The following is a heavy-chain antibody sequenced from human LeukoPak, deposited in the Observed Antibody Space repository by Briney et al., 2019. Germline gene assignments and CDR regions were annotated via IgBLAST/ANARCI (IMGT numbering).Heavy chain of an antibody. CDR2: ISGSGGST. Sequence: GGSLRLSCAASGFTFSSYAMSWVRQAPGKGLEWVSAISGSGGSTYYADSVKGRFTISRDNSKNTLYLQMNSLRAGDTAVYYCAKGGRITIFGVVIGTFDYWGQGTLVTVSS. CDR1: GFTFSSYA. CDR3: AKGGRITIFGVVIGTFDY. D-gene: IGHD3-3*01. V-gene: IGHV3-23*01. J-gene: IGHJ4*02.